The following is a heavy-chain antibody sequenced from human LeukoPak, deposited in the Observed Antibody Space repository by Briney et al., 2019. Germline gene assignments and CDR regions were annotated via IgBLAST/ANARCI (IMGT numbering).Heavy chain of an antibody. V-gene: IGHV3-53*01. CDR1: GFTVSSNY. Sequence: PGGSLRLSCAASGFTVSSNYMSWVRPPPGKGLEWVSVIYSGGSTYYADSVKGRFTISRDNSKNTLYLQMNSLRAEDTAVYYCASSPFVPDAQIWGQGTLVTVTS. CDR3: ASSPFVPDAQI. J-gene: IGHJ4*02. D-gene: IGHD2-2*01. CDR2: IYSGGST.